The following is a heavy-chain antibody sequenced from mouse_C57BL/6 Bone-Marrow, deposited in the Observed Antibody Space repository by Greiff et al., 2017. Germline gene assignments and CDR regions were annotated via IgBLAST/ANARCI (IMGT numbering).Heavy chain of an antibody. CDR1: GYTFTSYG. CDR2: IYPRSGNT. V-gene: IGHV1-81*01. Sequence: QVQLQQSGAELARPGASVKLSCKASGYTFTSYGISWVKQRTGQGLEWIGEIYPRSGNTYYNEKFKGKATLTADKSSSTAYMELRSLTSEDAAVYFCACQLGPWFAYWGQGTLVTVSA. J-gene: IGHJ3*01. D-gene: IGHD4-1*02. CDR3: ACQLGPWFAY.